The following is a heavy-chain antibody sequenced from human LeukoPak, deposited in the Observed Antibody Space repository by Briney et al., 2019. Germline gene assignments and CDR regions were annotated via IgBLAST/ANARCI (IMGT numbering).Heavy chain of an antibody. CDR3: AKASGGYFTQFDY. D-gene: IGHD3-22*01. Sequence: GGSLRLSCAASGFTFSSYAMSWDRQAPGKGLEWVSAISGSGGSTYYADSVKGRFPISRDNSKNTLYLQMNSLRAEDTAVYYCAKASGGYFTQFDYWGQGTLVTVSS. J-gene: IGHJ4*02. V-gene: IGHV3-23*01. CDR1: GFTFSSYA. CDR2: ISGSGGST.